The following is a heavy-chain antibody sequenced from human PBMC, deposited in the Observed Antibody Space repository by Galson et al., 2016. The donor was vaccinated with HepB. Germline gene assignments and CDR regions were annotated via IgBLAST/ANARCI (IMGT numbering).Heavy chain of an antibody. D-gene: IGHD6-19*01. CDR3: ARPPGISEAGY. J-gene: IGHJ4*02. V-gene: IGHV3-21*01. Sequence: SLRLSCAASGFTFSSYSMYWVRQTPGKGPEWVSSISSRSSYIYYADSVKGRFTISRDNAKNALSLEMNSLRAEDTAMYYCARPPGISEAGYWGQGTLVTVSS. CDR2: ISSRSSYI. CDR1: GFTFSSYS.